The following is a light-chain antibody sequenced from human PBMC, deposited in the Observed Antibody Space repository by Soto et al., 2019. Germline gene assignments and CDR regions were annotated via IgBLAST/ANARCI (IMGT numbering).Light chain of an antibody. V-gene: IGKV1-39*01. CDR2: AAS. CDR1: QSISTY. J-gene: IGKJ1*01. Sequence: DIQMTQSPSSLSASVGDRVTITCRASQSISTYLNWYQQKPGKAPNLLIYAASSLQSGVPSRFSGSGSGADCTRTISSLQPEEFATYYCQQRYSTPRSFGPGTKVEIK. CDR3: QQRYSTPRS.